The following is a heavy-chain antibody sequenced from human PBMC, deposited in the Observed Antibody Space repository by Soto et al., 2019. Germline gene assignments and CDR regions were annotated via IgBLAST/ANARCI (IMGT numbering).Heavy chain of an antibody. CDR3: TTDSRVGRGHNDN. J-gene: IGHJ4*02. V-gene: IGHV3-15*07. Sequence: EVQLVESGGGLVKPGGSLIFSCAASGFTFSKAWMNWVRQAPGKGLEWVGRIKSKTDGGTTDYAAPGKGRFIISREDAKNTLYLQMSSLKTEDTAVYYCTTDSRVGRGHNDNWGQGTLVTVSS. CDR1: GFTFSKAW. CDR2: IKSKTDGGTT. D-gene: IGHD1-26*01.